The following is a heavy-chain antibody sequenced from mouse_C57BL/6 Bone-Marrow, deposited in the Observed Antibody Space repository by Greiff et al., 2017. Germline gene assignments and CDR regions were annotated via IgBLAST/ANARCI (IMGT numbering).Heavy chain of an antibody. CDR2: FYPGSGSI. CDR1: GYTFTEYT. Sequence: VKLVESGAELVKPGASVTLSCKASGYTFTEYTIHWVKQRSGQGLEWIGWFYPGSGSIKYNEKFKDKGTLTADKDSSTVYMELSRLTSEDSAVYVCARHENHGSSLFDYWGQGTTLTVSS. CDR3: ARHENHGSSLFDY. J-gene: IGHJ2*01. V-gene: IGHV1-62-2*01. D-gene: IGHD1-1*01.